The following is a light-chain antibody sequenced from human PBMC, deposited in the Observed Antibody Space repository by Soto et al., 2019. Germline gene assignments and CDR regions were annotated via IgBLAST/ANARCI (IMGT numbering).Light chain of an antibody. J-gene: IGLJ3*02. CDR1: SSNIGAGYD. CDR2: GNS. Sequence: QSVLTQPPSVSGAPGQRVTISCTGSSSNIGAGYDVHWYQQLPGTAPKLLIYGNSNRPSGVPDRFSGSKSGTSASLAITGLQAEDEADYYCQSYDRVWVFGGGTQLTVL. V-gene: IGLV1-40*01. CDR3: QSYDRVWV.